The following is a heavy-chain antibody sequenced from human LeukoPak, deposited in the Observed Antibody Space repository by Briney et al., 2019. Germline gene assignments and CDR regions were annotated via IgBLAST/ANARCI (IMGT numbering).Heavy chain of an antibody. CDR3: AREGLAVAESAFDI. CDR1: GFTFSSYW. V-gene: IGHV3-7*01. CDR2: IKQDGSEK. Sequence: GGSLRLSCAASGFTFSSYWMSWVRQAQGKGLERVANIKQDGSEKYYVDSVKGQFTFSRDNAKYSLYLQMNSLRAGDTAVYYCAREGLAVAESAFDIWGQGTMVTVSS. D-gene: IGHD6-19*01. J-gene: IGHJ3*02.